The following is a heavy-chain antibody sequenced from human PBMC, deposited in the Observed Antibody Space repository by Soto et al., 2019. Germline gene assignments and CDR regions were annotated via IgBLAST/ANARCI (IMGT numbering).Heavy chain of an antibody. V-gene: IGHV1-3*01. CDR2: INAGNGNT. J-gene: IGHJ2*01. D-gene: IGHD3-9*01. CDR1: GYTFTSYA. CDR3: ARAYDILTGPYWYFDL. Sequence: GASVKVSCKASGYTFTSYAMHWVRQAPGQRLEWMGWINAGNGNTKYSQKFQGRVTITRDTSASTAYMELSSLRSEDTAVYYCARAYDILTGPYWYFDLWGRGTLVTVSS.